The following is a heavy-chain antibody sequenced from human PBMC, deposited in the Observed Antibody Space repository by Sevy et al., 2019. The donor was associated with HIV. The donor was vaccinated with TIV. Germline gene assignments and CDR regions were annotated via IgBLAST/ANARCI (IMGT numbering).Heavy chain of an antibody. Sequence: KQSQTLSLTCAVYGGSFSGYYWSWIRQPPGKGLEWIGEINHSGSTNYNPSLKSRVTISVDTSKNQFSLKLGSVTAADTAVYYCARGDWGYGNYYYYGMDVWGQGTTVTVSS. J-gene: IGHJ6*02. CDR2: INHSGST. D-gene: IGHD5-18*01. CDR3: ARGDWGYGNYYYYGMDV. V-gene: IGHV4-34*01. CDR1: GGSFSGYY.